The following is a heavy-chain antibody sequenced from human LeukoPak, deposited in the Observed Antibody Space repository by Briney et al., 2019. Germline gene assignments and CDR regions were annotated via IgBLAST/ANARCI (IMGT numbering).Heavy chain of an antibody. D-gene: IGHD3-22*01. Sequence: PSETLSLTCAAYGGSFSGYYWSWIRQPPGKGLEWIGEINHSGSTNYNPSLKSRVTISVDTSKNQFSLKQSSVTAADTAVYYCARGKYYYDSSGFDYWGQGTLVTVSS. V-gene: IGHV4-34*01. CDR3: ARGKYYYDSSGFDY. J-gene: IGHJ4*02. CDR1: GGSFSGYY. CDR2: INHSGST.